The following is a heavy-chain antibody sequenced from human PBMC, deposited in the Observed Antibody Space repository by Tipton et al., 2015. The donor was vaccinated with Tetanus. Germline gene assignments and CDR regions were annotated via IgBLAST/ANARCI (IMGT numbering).Heavy chain of an antibody. D-gene: IGHD4-17*01. CDR3: ARANLNDFGDNSGLAH. CDR2: IDQAGSAK. Sequence: SLRLSCAASGFTFSNYWMSWVRQAPGKELVWVANIDQAGSAKYYVDSVKCRFTISRDNAKNSLFLQMDGLRAEDTAVYFCARANLNDFGDNSGLAHWGQGTLVAVSS. V-gene: IGHV3-7*01. CDR1: GFTFSNYW. J-gene: IGHJ4*02.